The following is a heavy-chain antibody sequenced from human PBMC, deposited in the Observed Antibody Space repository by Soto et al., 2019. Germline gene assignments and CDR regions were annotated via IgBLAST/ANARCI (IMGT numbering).Heavy chain of an antibody. CDR3: ARDTAAAGIFDY. D-gene: IGHD6-13*01. Sequence: HVQLVQSGAEVKKPGASVKVFCKASGYTFTSYGISWVRQAPGQGREWMGWISAYNGNTNYAQKLQGRVTMTTDTSTSTAYMELRSLRTDDTAVYYCARDTAAAGIFDYWGQGTLFTVSS. J-gene: IGHJ4*02. CDR2: ISAYNGNT. V-gene: IGHV1-18*01. CDR1: GYTFTSYG.